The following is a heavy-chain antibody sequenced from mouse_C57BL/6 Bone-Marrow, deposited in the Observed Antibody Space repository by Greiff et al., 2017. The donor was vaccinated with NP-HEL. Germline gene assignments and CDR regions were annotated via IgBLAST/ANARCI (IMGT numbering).Heavy chain of an antibody. Sequence: QVQLQQPGAELVKPGASVKLSCKASGYTFTSYWMPWVKQRPGRGLEWIGRIDPISGGTKYNEKFKSKATLTVDKPSSTAYMQLSSLTSEDSAVYYCARWGITTVPHYFDYWGQGTTLTVSS. CDR2: IDPISGGT. D-gene: IGHD1-1*01. CDR1: GYTFTSYW. CDR3: ARWGITTVPHYFDY. V-gene: IGHV1-72*01. J-gene: IGHJ2*01.